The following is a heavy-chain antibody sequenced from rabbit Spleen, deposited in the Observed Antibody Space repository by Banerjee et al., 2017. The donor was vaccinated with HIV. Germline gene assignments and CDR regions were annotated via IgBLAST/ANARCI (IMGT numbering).Heavy chain of an antibody. D-gene: IGHD8-1*01. V-gene: IGHV1S7*01. J-gene: IGHJ4*01. CDR2: IDPVFGIT. Sequence: HLKESGGGLVQPGGSLKLSCKASGFTLSSYYMNWVRQAPGKGLEWIGYIDPVFGITYYAIWVNGRFSISRENAQNTVFLQMTSLTAADTATYFCARDGAGGSYFALWGPGTLVTVS. CDR3: ARDGAGGSYFAL. CDR1: GFTLSSYY.